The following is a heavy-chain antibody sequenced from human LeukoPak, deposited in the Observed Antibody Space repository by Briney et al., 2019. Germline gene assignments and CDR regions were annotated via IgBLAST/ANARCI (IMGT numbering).Heavy chain of an antibody. CDR2: ISYDGSNK. V-gene: IGHV3-30*18. Sequence: GWSLRLSCAASGFTVSSNYMSWVRQAPGKGLEWMAVISYDGSNKYYADSVKGRFTISRDNSKKTLYLQMNSLRAEDTAVYYCAKELQVWLPDYWGQGTLVTVSS. CDR1: GFTVSSNY. D-gene: IGHD4-11*01. J-gene: IGHJ4*02. CDR3: AKELQVWLPDY.